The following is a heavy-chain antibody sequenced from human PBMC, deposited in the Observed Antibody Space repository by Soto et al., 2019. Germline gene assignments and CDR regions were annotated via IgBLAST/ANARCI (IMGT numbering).Heavy chain of an antibody. CDR3: ARDPGYCSSTSCYHYMDV. CDR1: GGSISSYY. V-gene: IGHV4-59*01. J-gene: IGHJ6*03. D-gene: IGHD2-2*01. Sequence: SETLSLTCTVSGGSISSYYWSWIRQPPGKGLEWIGYTYYSGSTNYNPSLKSRVTISVDTSKNQFSLKLSSVTAADTAVYYCARDPGYCSSTSCYHYMDVWGKGTTVTVSS. CDR2: TYYSGST.